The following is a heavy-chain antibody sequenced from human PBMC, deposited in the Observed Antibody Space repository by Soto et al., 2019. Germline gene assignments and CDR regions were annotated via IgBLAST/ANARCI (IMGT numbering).Heavy chain of an antibody. V-gene: IGHV4-4*02. CDR2: IYHDGTT. J-gene: IGHJ5*02. Sequence: QVQLQESGPGLVKPSETLSLTCTVSGGSISRSNWWSWVRQPPGEVLEWIGEIYHDGTTNYNPYPKSRVYISIAKSMNQRSLKVRSVTAADTAVYYCARAAGSPVREGCFDPWGQGILATVSS. CDR3: ARAAGSPVREGCFDP. CDR1: GGSISRSNW.